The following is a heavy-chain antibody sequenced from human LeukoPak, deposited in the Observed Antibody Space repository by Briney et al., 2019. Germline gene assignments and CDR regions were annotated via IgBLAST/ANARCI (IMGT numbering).Heavy chain of an antibody. V-gene: IGHV4-59*01. D-gene: IGHD5-24*01. CDR3: ARRDGYNSFDY. Sequence: LRLSCAASGFTFSDYYMSWIRQPPGKGLEWIGYIYYSGSANYNPSRKGRVTISVDTSKNQFSLKMSALTAEDTAVYYFARRDGYNSFDYWGQGTLVTVSS. CDR2: IYYSGSA. J-gene: IGHJ4*02. CDR1: GFTFSDYY.